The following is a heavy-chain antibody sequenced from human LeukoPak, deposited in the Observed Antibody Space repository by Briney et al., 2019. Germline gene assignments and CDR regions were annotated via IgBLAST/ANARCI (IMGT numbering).Heavy chain of an antibody. CDR1: GYTFSSYD. D-gene: IGHD5-18*01. V-gene: IGHV1-8*03. CDR2: MNPNSGDR. J-gene: IGHJ4*02. Sequence: ASVKVSCKASGYTFSSYDINWVRQATGQGLEWMGWMNPNSGDRGYAQKFQGRVTFTRSTSISTAYMELSSLRAEDTAVYYCARGIQLWLRDLYYFDYWGQGTLVTVSS. CDR3: ARGIQLWLRDLYYFDY.